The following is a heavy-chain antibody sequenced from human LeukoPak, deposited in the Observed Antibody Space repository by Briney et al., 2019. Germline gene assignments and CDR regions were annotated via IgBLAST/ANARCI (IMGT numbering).Heavy chain of an antibody. CDR3: ARDSEEMATIPHY. D-gene: IGHD5-24*01. CDR1: GGSISSGGYY. J-gene: IGHJ4*02. V-gene: IGHV4-61*08. CDR2: IYYSGST. Sequence: SETLSLTCTVSGGSISSGGYYWSWIRQHPGKGLEWIGYIYYSGSTNYNPSLKSRVTISVDTSKNQFSLKLSSVTAADTAVYYCARDSEEMATIPHYWGQGTLVTVSS.